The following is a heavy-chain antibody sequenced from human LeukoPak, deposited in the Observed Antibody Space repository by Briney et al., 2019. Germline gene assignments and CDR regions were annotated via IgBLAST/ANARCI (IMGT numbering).Heavy chain of an antibody. Sequence: PGGSLRLSCAASGFTFSSYAMSWVRQAPGKGLEYVSAISSNGGSTYYANSVKGRFTISRDNSKNTLYLQMGSLRAEDMAVYYCARGEYGDQFARKVEIDYWGQGTLVTVSS. CDR3: ARGEYGDQFARKVEIDY. D-gene: IGHD4-17*01. CDR2: ISSNGGST. CDR1: GFTFSSYA. J-gene: IGHJ4*02. V-gene: IGHV3-64*01.